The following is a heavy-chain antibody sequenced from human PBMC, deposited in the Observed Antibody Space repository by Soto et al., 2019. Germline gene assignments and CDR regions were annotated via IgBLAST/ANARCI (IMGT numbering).Heavy chain of an antibody. J-gene: IGHJ4*02. CDR2: INAGNGNT. CDR1: AYTFTSYA. D-gene: IGHD3-10*01. V-gene: IGHV1-3*01. CDR3: ARSPGGPMTPGDY. Sequence: AASVKVSCNASAYTFTSYAMHWVRQAPGQRLEWMGWINAGNGNTKYSQKFQGRVTITRDTSASTAYMELSSLRSEDTAVYYCARSPGGPMTPGDYWGQGTLVTVSS.